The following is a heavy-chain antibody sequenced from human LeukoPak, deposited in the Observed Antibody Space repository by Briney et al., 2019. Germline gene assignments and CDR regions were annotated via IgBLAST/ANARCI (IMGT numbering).Heavy chain of an antibody. CDR1: GFTVSSNY. Sequence: GGSLRLSCAASGFTVSSNYMNWVRQAPGKGLEWVSVIYSGGSTYYADSVKGRFTISRDNSKNTLYLQMNSLRAEDTAVYYCAREAQKEYGGYDYYYYYYMDVWGKGTTVTVSS. CDR3: AREAQKEYGGYDYYYYYYMDV. CDR2: IYSGGST. D-gene: IGHD5-12*01. J-gene: IGHJ6*03. V-gene: IGHV3-53*01.